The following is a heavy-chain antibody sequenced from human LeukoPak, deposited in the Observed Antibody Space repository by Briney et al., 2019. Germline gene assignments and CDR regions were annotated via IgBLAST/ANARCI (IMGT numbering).Heavy chain of an antibody. J-gene: IGHJ5*02. V-gene: IGHV1-69*04. CDR2: NIPIFGIA. Sequence: SVKVSCKASGGTFSSYAISWVRQAPGQGLEWMGRNIPIFGIANYAQKFQGRVTITADKSTSTAYMELSSLRSEDTAVYYCARDGDSPINSGSYYNWFDPWGQGTLVTVSS. D-gene: IGHD3-10*01. CDR1: GGTFSSYA. CDR3: ARDGDSPINSGSYYNWFDP.